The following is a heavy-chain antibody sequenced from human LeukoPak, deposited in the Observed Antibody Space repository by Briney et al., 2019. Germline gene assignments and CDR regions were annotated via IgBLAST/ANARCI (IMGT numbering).Heavy chain of an antibody. Sequence: SETLSLTCTVSGGSISGYYYNWIRQPPGKGLEWVGYIYYSGSTNYNPSLKSRVTISLDTSKNQFSLKLSSVTTADTAVYYCARSVVTYYWYFDLWGRVAMVTVSS. V-gene: IGHV4-59*01. CDR2: IYYSGST. CDR1: GGSISGYY. CDR3: ARSVVTYYWYFDL. J-gene: IGHJ2*01. D-gene: IGHD4-23*01.